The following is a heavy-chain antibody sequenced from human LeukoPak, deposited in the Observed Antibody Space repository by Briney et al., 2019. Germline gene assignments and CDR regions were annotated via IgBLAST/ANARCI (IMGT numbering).Heavy chain of an antibody. CDR2: ISSSSSYI. CDR1: GFTFSSYA. CDR3: ARDLTSRITMVRGVNQWFDP. J-gene: IGHJ5*02. V-gene: IGHV3-21*01. D-gene: IGHD3-10*01. Sequence: GGSLRLSCAASGFTFSSYAMSWVRQAPGKGLEWVSSISSSSSYIYYADSVKGRFTISRDNAKNSLYLQMNSLRAEDTAVYYCARDLTSRITMVRGVNQWFDPWGQGTLVTVSS.